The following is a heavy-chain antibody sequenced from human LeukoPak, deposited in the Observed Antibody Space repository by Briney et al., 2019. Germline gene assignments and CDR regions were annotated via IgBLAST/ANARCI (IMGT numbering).Heavy chain of an antibody. CDR1: GYSFTSYW. V-gene: IGHV5-51*01. D-gene: IGHD6-19*01. Sequence: ESLKISCKGSGYSFTSYWIGWVRQMPGKGLEWMGIIYPGDSNTRYSPSFQGQVTISADKSINTAYLQWRSLKASDTAMYYCARHESKYEYSSGWYEFYFDYWGQGTLVTVSS. J-gene: IGHJ4*02. CDR2: IYPGDSNT. CDR3: ARHESKYEYSSGWYEFYFDY.